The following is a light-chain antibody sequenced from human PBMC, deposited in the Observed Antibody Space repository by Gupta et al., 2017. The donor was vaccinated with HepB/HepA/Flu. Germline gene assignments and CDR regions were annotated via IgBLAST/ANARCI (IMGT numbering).Light chain of an antibody. V-gene: IGKV2-30*01. CDR3: MQGSYLPWT. CDR1: QRLVSSDGNTY. Sequence: DVVVTQSPLSLPVTLGQPSSISCSCSQRLVSSDGNTYLNWFQQTPGQSPRRLIYKVSNRDSGVPDRLSGSGSGTDCKLQISRVEAEDVGVYYCMQGSYLPWTFGQGTKVEVK. CDR2: KVS. J-gene: IGKJ1*01.